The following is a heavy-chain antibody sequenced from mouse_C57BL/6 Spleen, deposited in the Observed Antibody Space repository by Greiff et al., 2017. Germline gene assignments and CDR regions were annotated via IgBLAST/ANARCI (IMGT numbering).Heavy chain of an antibody. Sequence: QVQLQQPGAELVRPGSSVKLSCKASGYTFTSYWMDWVKQRPGQGLEWIGNIYPSDSETHYNQKFKDKATLTVDKSSSTAYMQLSSLTSEDSAVXYCARSLPPVTRDSAMDYWGQGTSVTVSS. CDR3: ARSLPPVTRDSAMDY. V-gene: IGHV1-61*01. CDR1: GYTFTSYW. D-gene: IGHD2-1*01. CDR2: IYPSDSET. J-gene: IGHJ4*01.